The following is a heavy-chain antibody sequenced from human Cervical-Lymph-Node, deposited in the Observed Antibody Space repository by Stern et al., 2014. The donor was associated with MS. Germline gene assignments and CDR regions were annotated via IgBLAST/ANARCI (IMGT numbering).Heavy chain of an antibody. J-gene: IGHJ4*01. Sequence: EMQLVESGGGLVKPGGSLRLSCVASASPFSAYSFNWVRQPPGRGLEWVASIRGSRDSIHYADPVRGRFAISRDHARKSIDLLMSDLGAEDTALYYCTTRDNYGDYWGHGALVTVSS. CDR2: IRGSRDSI. CDR1: ASPFSAYS. CDR3: TTRDNYGDY. D-gene: IGHD3-16*01. V-gene: IGHV3-21*01.